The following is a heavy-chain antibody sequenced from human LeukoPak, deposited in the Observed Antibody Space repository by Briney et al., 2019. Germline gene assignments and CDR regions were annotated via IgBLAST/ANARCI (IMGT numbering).Heavy chain of an antibody. CDR2: IYYSGST. CDR3: ARDRSVAALWGHMGLDY. Sequence: TLSLTCTVSGGSISSGDYYWSWIRQPPGKGLGWIGYIYYSGSTYYNPSLKSRVTISVDTSKNQFSLKLSSVTAADTAVYYCARDRSVAALWGHMGLDYWGQGTLVTVSS. J-gene: IGHJ4*02. CDR1: GGSISSGDYY. V-gene: IGHV4-30-4*08. D-gene: IGHD6-19*01.